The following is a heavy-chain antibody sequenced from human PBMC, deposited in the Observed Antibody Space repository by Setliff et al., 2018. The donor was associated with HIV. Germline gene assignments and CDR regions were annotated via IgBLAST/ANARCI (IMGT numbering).Heavy chain of an antibody. Sequence: SETLSLTCSVSGGSITGYYWSWIRQPAGKDMEWIGRSGDTIYNPSLESRVTISVDTSRNQFSLRLSSVTAADTAVYYCARIDPGKFWSLDCWGRGTRVTVSS. CDR1: GGSITGYY. D-gene: IGHD1-1*01. CDR2: SGDT. J-gene: IGHJ4*02. V-gene: IGHV4-4*07. CDR3: ARIDPGKFWSLDC.